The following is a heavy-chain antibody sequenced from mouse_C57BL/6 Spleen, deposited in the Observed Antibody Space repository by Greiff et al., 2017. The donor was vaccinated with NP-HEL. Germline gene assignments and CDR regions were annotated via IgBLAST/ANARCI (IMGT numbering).Heavy chain of an antibody. CDR1: GYTFTDHT. Sequence: QVQLQQSDAELVKPGASVKISCKVSGYTFTDHTIHWMKQRPEQGLAWIGYIYPRDGSTKYNEKFKGKATLTADKSSSTAYMQLNSLTSEDSAVYFCAREVYYGYDGDYAMDYWGQGTSVTVSS. D-gene: IGHD2-2*01. CDR2: IYPRDGST. V-gene: IGHV1-78*01. J-gene: IGHJ4*01. CDR3: AREVYYGYDGDYAMDY.